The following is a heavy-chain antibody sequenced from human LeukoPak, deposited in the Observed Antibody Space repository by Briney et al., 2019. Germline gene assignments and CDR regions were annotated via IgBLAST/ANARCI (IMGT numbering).Heavy chain of an antibody. V-gene: IGHV3-23*01. D-gene: IGHD2-21*01. CDR2: ISGSGGST. CDR1: GFTFSSYA. J-gene: IGHJ4*02. CDR3: AKFLPTHIVVANYYFDY. Sequence: GGSLRLSCAASGFTFSSYAISWVRQAPGKGLEWVSAISGSGGSTYYADSVKGRFTISRDNSKNTLYLQMNSLRAEDTAVYYCAKFLPTHIVVANYYFDYWGQGTLVTVSS.